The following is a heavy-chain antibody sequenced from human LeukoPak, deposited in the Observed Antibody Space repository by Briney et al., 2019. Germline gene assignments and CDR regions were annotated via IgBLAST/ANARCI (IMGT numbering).Heavy chain of an antibody. J-gene: IGHJ4*02. V-gene: IGHV3-7*03. D-gene: IGHD5-24*01. Sequence: GGSLRLSCAASGFTFSSYWMSWVRQAPGKGLEWVANIKQDGSEKYYVDSVKGRFTISRDNAKNSLYLQMNSLRAEDTALYYCGKDWDGKGGFSAIDYWGQGTLVTVSS. CDR3: GKDWDGKGGFSAIDY. CDR2: IKQDGSEK. CDR1: GFTFSSYW.